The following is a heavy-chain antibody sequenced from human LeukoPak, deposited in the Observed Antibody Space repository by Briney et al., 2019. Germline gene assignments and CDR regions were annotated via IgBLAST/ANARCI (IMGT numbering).Heavy chain of an antibody. D-gene: IGHD3-3*01. J-gene: IGHJ4*01. CDR3: AVDFGSHRVVY. CDR2: IYYSGST. CDR1: GGSISSSSYY. Sequence: SETLSLTCTVSGGSISSSSYYWGWIRQPPGKGLEWIGSIYYSGSTYYNPSLKSRVTISVDTSKNQFSLKLSSVTAADTAVYYCAVDFGSHRVVYWGQGTLVTVSS. V-gene: IGHV4-39*01.